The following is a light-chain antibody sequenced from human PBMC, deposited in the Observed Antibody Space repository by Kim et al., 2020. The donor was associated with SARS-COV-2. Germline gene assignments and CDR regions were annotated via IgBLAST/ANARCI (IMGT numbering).Light chain of an antibody. CDR1: QDIGHY. Sequence: RSAFVGDRVTITCQASQDIGHYLSWYQQRPGKAPKLLIYDASNLETGVPARFSGSGSGTSFAFTISSLQPEDTATYYCQQYENRITFGPGTKLEI. CDR2: DAS. V-gene: IGKV1-33*01. CDR3: QQYENRIT. J-gene: IGKJ3*01.